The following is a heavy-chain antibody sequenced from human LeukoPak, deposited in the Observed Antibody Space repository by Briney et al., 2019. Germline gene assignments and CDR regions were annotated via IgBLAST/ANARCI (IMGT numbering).Heavy chain of an antibody. V-gene: IGHV1-18*01. Sequence: GASVKVSCKASGYTFTSYGISWVRQAPGQGLEWMGWISAYNGNTNYAQKLQGRVTMTTDTSTSTAYMELRSLRSDDTAVYYCARSLGDEGADAFDIWGQGTMVTVSS. D-gene: IGHD3-16*01. J-gene: IGHJ3*02. CDR1: GYTFTSYG. CDR3: ARSLGDEGADAFDI. CDR2: ISAYNGNT.